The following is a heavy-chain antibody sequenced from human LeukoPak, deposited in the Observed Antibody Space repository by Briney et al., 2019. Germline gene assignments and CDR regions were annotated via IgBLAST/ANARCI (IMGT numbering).Heavy chain of an antibody. CDR2: IYYSGST. CDR3: ARDSAPGDSSSWYRYFQH. V-gene: IGHV4-39*07. Sequence: SETLSLTCTVSGGSISSSSYYWGWIRQPPGKGLEWIGSIYYSGSTYYNPSLKSRVTISVDTSKNQFSLKLSSVTAADTAVYYCARDSAPGDSSSWYRYFQHWGQGTLVTVSS. D-gene: IGHD6-13*01. CDR1: GGSISSSSYY. J-gene: IGHJ1*01.